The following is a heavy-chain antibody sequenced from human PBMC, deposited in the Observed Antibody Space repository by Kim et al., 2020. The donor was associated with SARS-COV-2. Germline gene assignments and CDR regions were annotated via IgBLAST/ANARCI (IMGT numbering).Heavy chain of an antibody. V-gene: IGHV4-34*01. CDR3: ARGILHFDY. D-gene: IGHD2-2*02. CDR1: GGSFSGYY. Sequence: SESLSLTCAVYGGSFSGYYWSWIRQPPGKGLEWIGEINHSGSTNYNPSLKSRVTISVDTSKNQFSLKLSSVTAADTAVYYCARGILHFDYWGQGTLVTVSS. J-gene: IGHJ4*02. CDR2: INHSGST.